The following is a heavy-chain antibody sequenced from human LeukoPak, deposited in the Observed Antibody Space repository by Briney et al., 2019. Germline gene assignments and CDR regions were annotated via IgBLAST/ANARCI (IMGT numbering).Heavy chain of an antibody. V-gene: IGHV3-48*03. CDR1: GFTFSSYE. D-gene: IGHD3-22*01. CDR3: ARDLGVRDYYDSSGYYTEYFQH. Sequence: GGSLRLSCAASGFTFSSYEMNWVRQAPGKGVEWVSYISSSGSTIYYADSVKGRFTISRDNAKNSLYLQMNSLRAEDTAVYYCARDLGVRDYYDSSGYYTEYFQHWGQGTLVTVSS. CDR2: ISSSGSTI. J-gene: IGHJ1*01.